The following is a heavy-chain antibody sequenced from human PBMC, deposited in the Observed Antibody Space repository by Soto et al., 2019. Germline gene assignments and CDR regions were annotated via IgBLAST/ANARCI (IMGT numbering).Heavy chain of an antibody. CDR3: ARGPTCIEGYCSSGSWHDY. CDR2: ISSSSGTI. Sequence: EVQLVESGGDLVQPGESLRVSCAASGFTFSNYDMNWVRQAPGKGLEWVSYISSSSGTIYYADSVKGRFTTSRDNAKNSLYLLMNSLRAEDTAVYYCARGPTCIEGYCSSGSWHDYWGQGTLVTVSS. V-gene: IGHV3-48*01. J-gene: IGHJ4*02. D-gene: IGHD2-15*01. CDR1: GFTFSNYD.